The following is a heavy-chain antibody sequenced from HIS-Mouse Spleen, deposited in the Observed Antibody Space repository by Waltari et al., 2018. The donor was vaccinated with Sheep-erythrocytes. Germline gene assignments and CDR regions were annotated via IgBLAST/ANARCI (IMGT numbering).Heavy chain of an antibody. V-gene: IGHV3-30*18. CDR2: ISYDGSNK. CDR1: GSTFSSYG. J-gene: IGHJ4*02. Sequence: QVQLVESGGGVVQPGRSLRLSGAASGSTFSSYGMHWVRQAPGKGLEWVAVISYDGSNKYYADSVKGRFTISRDNSKNTLYLQMNSLRAEDTAVYYCAKDRLGSVDYWGQGTLVTVSS. D-gene: IGHD1-26*01. CDR3: AKDRLGSVDY.